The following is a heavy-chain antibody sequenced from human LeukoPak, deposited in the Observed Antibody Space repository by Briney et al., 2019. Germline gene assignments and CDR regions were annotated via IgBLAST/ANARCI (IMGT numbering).Heavy chain of an antibody. Sequence: SETLSLTCTVSGASISSRNYYWGWIRQLPGKGLEWIGTIYYSGSTYYNPSLKSRVTTSIDKSKNQFFLKLSSVTAADTAVYYCARDRDNWNYGYYFDYWGQGTLVTVSS. CDR2: IYYSGST. J-gene: IGHJ4*02. CDR3: ARDRDNWNYGYYFDY. D-gene: IGHD1-7*01. V-gene: IGHV4-39*07. CDR1: GASISSRNYY.